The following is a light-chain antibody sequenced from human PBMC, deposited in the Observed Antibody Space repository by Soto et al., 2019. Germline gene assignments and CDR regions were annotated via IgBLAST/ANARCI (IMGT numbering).Light chain of an antibody. CDR2: LCS. Sequence: DIVMTQSPLSLAVTPGEPASISYRSIQSVLHTSGSNFVDWYLLNPGQSPQLLIYLCSYRASGVPDQVSGRGSGIDFTLEISRVEAEDVGVYYCMQALQISSTFGQGTRLELK. CDR3: MQALQISST. CDR1: QSVLHTSGSNF. V-gene: IGKV2-28*01. J-gene: IGKJ2*01.